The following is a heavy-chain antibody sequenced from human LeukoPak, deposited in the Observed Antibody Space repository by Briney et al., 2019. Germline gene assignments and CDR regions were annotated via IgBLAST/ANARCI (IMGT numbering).Heavy chain of an antibody. D-gene: IGHD6-19*01. Sequence: GRSLRLSCAASGFTFSSYGMHWVRQAPGKGLEWVAVISYDGSNKYYADSVKGRFTISRDNSKNTLYLQMNSLRAEDTAVYYCAKDGGDQWLTYYLDYWGQGTLVTVSS. CDR3: AKDGGDQWLTYYLDY. J-gene: IGHJ4*02. CDR1: GFTFSSYG. V-gene: IGHV3-30*18. CDR2: ISYDGSNK.